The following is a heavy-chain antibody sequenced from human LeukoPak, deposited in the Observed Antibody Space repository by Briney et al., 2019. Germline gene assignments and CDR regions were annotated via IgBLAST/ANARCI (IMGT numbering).Heavy chain of an antibody. CDR1: GVSISSYY. J-gene: IGHJ4*02. CDR2: ICTSGST. CDR3: ARDYFDGSGFYLGLDY. V-gene: IGHV4-4*07. D-gene: IGHD3-22*01. Sequence: SETLSLTCTVSGVSISSYYWSWLRQPAGKGLEWIGLICTSGSTNYSPSFRSRVTISADTSRNQVSLKLRSVAAADTAVYYCARDYFDGSGFYLGLDYWGQGIQVIVSS.